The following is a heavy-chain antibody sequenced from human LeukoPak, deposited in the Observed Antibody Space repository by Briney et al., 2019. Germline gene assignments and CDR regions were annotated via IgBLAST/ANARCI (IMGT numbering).Heavy chain of an antibody. CDR3: ARDRSGSYYGHDY. J-gene: IGHJ4*02. D-gene: IGHD1-26*01. Sequence: ASVKVSCKASGYTFTGYYMHWVRQAPGQGLEWMGWINPNSGGTNYAQKFQGWVTMTRDTSISTAYMELSRLRSDDTAVYYCARDRSGSYYGHDYWGQGTLVTVSS. CDR2: INPNSGGT. V-gene: IGHV1-2*04. CDR1: GYTFTGYY.